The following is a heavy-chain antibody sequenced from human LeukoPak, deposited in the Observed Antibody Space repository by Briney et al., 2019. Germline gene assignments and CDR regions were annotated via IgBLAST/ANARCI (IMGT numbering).Heavy chain of an antibody. V-gene: IGHV3-49*04. CDR2: IRSKAYGGTT. CDR3: TRDRRDYYGSGHHYYYMDV. CDR1: GFTFGDYA. J-gene: IGHJ6*03. D-gene: IGHD3-10*01. Sequence: PGGSLRLSCTASGFTFGDYAMSWVRQAPGKGLEWVGFIRSKAYGGTTEYAASVKGRFTVSRDDSKSIAYLQMNSLKTEDTAVYYCTRDRRDYYGSGHHYYYMDVWGKGTTVTISS.